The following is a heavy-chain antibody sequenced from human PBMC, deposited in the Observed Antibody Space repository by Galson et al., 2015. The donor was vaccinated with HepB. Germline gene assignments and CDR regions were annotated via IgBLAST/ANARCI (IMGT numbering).Heavy chain of an antibody. J-gene: IGHJ2*01. CDR3: AREKIHLLFGYFDL. V-gene: IGHV4-61*01. D-gene: IGHD5-18*01. CDR2: IYYKGNT. CDR1: GGSVSSGFYY. Sequence: SETLSLTCTVSGGSVSSGFYYWSWIRQPPGKGLEWIGYIYYKGNTNYNPSLKSRVTISVDTSKSQFSLKLSSVTAADTAVYYCAREKIHLLFGYFDLWGRGTLVTVSS.